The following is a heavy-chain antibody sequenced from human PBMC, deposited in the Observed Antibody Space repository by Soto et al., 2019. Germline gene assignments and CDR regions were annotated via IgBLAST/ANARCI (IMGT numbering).Heavy chain of an antibody. V-gene: IGHV3-23*01. D-gene: IGHD6-6*01. Sequence: GGSLRLSCAASGFTFSSYAMSWVRQAPGKGLEWVSAISGSGGSTYYADSVKGRFTISRDNSKNTLYLQMNSLRAEDTAVYYCAKVGSIAARGYYYGMDVWGHWTMVTVS. CDR1: GFTFSSYA. CDR2: ISGSGGST. CDR3: AKVGSIAARGYYYGMDV. J-gene: IGHJ6*02.